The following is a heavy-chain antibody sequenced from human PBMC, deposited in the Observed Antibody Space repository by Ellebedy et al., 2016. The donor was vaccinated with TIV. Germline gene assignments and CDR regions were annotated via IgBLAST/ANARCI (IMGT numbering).Heavy chain of an antibody. V-gene: IGHV3-30*14. D-gene: IGHD4-23*01. CDR1: GFTFNSYA. CDR3: ARDAADSGGKFDY. J-gene: IGHJ4*02. Sequence: PGGSLRLSCAASGFTFNSYAMHWVRQAPGKGLEWVAVISYDGSSKYYADSVKGRFTISRDNSTNTLYLQMNSLRAEDTAVYYCARDAADSGGKFDYWGQGALVTVSS. CDR2: ISYDGSSK.